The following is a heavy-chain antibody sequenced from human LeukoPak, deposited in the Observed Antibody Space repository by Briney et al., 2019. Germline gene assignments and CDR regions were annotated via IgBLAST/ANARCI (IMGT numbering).Heavy chain of an antibody. D-gene: IGHD1-1*01. J-gene: IGHJ3*02. CDR1: GFTFSNYW. CDR3: AKSLLTTATGTGRAFDI. V-gene: IGHV3-23*01. CDR2: IGAGADVI. Sequence: SGGSLRLSCAASGFTFSNYWMTWVRQAPGKGLEWVSGIGAGADVIFYADPVKGRFTISRDNSKNTLYLQMNSLRAEDSAEYYCAKSLLTTATGTGRAFDIWGQGTMVTVSA.